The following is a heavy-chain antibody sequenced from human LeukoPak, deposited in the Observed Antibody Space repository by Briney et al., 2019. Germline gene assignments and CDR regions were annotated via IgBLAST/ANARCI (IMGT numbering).Heavy chain of an antibody. CDR3: ARDLAIEYSSSSGGYY. D-gene: IGHD6-6*01. J-gene: IGHJ4*02. V-gene: IGHV3-74*01. Sequence: PGGSLRLSCAASGFTFSNYWMHWVRQAPGKGLVWVSRINSDGRSTNYADSVKGRFTISRDNAKNTLYLQMNSLRAEDTAVYYCARDLAIEYSSSSGGYYWGQGTLVTVSS. CDR2: INSDGRST. CDR1: GFTFSNYW.